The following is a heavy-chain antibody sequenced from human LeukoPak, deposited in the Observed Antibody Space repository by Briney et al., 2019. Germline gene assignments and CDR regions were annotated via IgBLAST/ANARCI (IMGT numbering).Heavy chain of an antibody. CDR3: ARGYDILTGYYGDY. J-gene: IGHJ4*02. CDR1: GYTFTCYY. CDR2: INPNSGGT. V-gene: IGHV1-2*02. Sequence: ASVKVSCKASGYTFTCYYMHWVRQAPGQGLEWMGWINPNSGGTNYAQKFQGRVTMTRDTSISTAYMELSRLRSDDTAVYYCARGYDILTGYYGDYWGQGTLVTVSS. D-gene: IGHD3-9*01.